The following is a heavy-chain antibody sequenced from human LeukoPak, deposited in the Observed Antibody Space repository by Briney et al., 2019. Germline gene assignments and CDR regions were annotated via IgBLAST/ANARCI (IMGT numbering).Heavy chain of an antibody. J-gene: IGHJ6*03. CDR3: ARKGAAVMNHYYYFYMDV. CDR2: VNHSGGT. V-gene: IGHV4-34*01. D-gene: IGHD4/OR15-4a*01. Sequence: SETLSLTCAVYGGSFSGYYWSWIRQPPGKGLEWIGEVNHSGGTNYNPYLKSRVTISVDTSKNQFSLKLSSVTAADTAVYYCARKGAAVMNHYYYFYMDVWGKGTTVTVSS. CDR1: GGSFSGYY.